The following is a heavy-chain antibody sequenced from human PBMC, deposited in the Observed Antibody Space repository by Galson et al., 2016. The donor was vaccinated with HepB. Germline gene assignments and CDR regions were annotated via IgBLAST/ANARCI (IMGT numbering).Heavy chain of an antibody. CDR2: IQHDGTKQ. Sequence: SLRLSCAASGSTFSRYWMNWVRQAPGKGLEWVANIQHDGTKQYYVDSVKGRFAISRDNAKNSLYLQMNSLRAGDTAVYYCVRGAARPGDWYFDLWGRGTLITVSS. J-gene: IGHJ2*01. CDR1: GSTFSRYW. V-gene: IGHV3-7*01. D-gene: IGHD6-6*01. CDR3: VRGAARPGDWYFDL.